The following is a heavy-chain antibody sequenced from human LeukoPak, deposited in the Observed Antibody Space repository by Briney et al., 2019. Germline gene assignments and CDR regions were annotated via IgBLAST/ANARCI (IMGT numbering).Heavy chain of an antibody. CDR2: ISGSGGST. V-gene: IGHV3-23*01. Sequence: GGSLRLSCAVSGFTVSSNYMNWVRQAPGKGLEWVSAISGSGGSTYYADSVKGRFTISRDNSKNTLYLQMNSLRAEDTAVYYCAKGGVVDFWSGYYFDYWGQGTLVTVSS. J-gene: IGHJ4*02. CDR1: GFTVSSNY. D-gene: IGHD3-3*01. CDR3: AKGGVVDFWSGYYFDY.